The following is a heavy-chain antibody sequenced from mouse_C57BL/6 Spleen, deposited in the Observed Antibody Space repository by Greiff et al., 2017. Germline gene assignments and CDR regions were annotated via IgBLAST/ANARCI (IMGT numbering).Heavy chain of an antibody. CDR2: IDPSDSYT. CDR1: GYTFTSYW. CDR3: ARRAYGNLFDY. Sequence: QVQLQQPGAELVKPGASVKLSCKASGYTFTSYWMQWVKQRPGQGLEWIGEIDPSDSYTNYNQKFKGKATLTVDTSSSTAYMQLSSLTSEDSAVYYCARRAYGNLFDYWGQGTTLTVSS. J-gene: IGHJ2*01. V-gene: IGHV1-50*01. D-gene: IGHD2-1*01.